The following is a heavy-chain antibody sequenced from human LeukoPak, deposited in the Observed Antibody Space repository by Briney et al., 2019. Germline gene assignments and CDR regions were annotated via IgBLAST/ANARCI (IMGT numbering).Heavy chain of an antibody. D-gene: IGHD3-3*01. CDR3: ARAESSITIFGVADFDY. CDR2: INPSGGST. CDR1: GYTFTGYY. J-gene: IGHJ4*02. Sequence: ASVKVSCXASGYTFTGYYMHWVRRAPGQGLEWMGIINPSGGSTSYAQKFQGRVTMTRDTSTSTVYMELSSLRSEDTAVYYCARAESSITIFGVADFDYWGQGTLVTVSS. V-gene: IGHV1-46*03.